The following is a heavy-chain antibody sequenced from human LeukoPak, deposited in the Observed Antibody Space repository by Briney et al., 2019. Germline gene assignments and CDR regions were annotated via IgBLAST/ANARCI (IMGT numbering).Heavy chain of an antibody. CDR1: AFTFSTYA. D-gene: IGHD5-18*01. Sequence: GGSLRLSCAASAFTFSTYAMTWVRQAPGKGLEWVSAISGSDGSTYYANSVKGRFTISRDNSKNTLYLQMNSLRAEDTAVYYCAKGRTGYSYGYGIDYWGQGTLVTVSA. CDR3: AKGRTGYSYGYGIDY. CDR2: ISGSDGST. V-gene: IGHV3-23*01. J-gene: IGHJ4*02.